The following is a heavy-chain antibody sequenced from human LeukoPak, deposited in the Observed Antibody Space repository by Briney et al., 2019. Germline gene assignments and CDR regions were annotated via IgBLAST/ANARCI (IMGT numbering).Heavy chain of an antibody. V-gene: IGHV3-30*18. Sequence: GGSLRLSCAASGFTFSSYGMHWVRQAPGKGLEWVAVISYDGSNKYYADSVKGRFTISRDNSKNTLYLQMNSLRAEDTAVYYCAKDSGSIAAAGWGQGTLVTVSS. CDR3: AKDSGSIAAAG. CDR2: ISYDGSNK. CDR1: GFTFSSYG. D-gene: IGHD6-13*01. J-gene: IGHJ4*02.